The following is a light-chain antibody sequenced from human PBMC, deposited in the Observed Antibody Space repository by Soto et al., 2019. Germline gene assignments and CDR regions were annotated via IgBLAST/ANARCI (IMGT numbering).Light chain of an antibody. CDR2: DVS. CDR3: CSYGGRSAYV. CDR1: SSDVGGYNY. V-gene: IGLV2-11*01. J-gene: IGLJ1*01. Sequence: QSALTQPRSVSGSPGQSVTISCTGTSSDVGGYNYVSWYQQHPGKAPKLMIYDVSKRPSGISNRFSGSKSANTASLTISGLQAEDEADYFCCSYGGRSAYVFGTGTKVTVL.